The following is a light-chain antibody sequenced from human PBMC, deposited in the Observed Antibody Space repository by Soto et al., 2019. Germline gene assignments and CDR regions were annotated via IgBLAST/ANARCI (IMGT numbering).Light chain of an antibody. CDR1: QSVSSY. Sequence: VVTHCPSTLSLSPGERATLSCRASQSVSSYLSWYHEKPGQAPRLLMYGASTRATGFPDRFSGSGSGTDFTLTISSLQSADSAVYYCQQYRNWPPFTFGQGTRLEIK. J-gene: IGKJ5*01. V-gene: IGKV3-15*01. CDR2: GAS. CDR3: QQYRNWPPFT.